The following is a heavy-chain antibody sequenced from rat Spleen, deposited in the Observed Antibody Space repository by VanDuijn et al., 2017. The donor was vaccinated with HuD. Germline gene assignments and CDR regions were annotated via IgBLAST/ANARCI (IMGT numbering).Heavy chain of an antibody. CDR3: ARPEAY. V-gene: IGHV5S23*01. CDR1: GFTFSNYD. J-gene: IGHJ3*01. CDR2: ISTGGGNT. Sequence: EVQLVESGGGLVQPGRSLKLSCAASGFTFSNYDVAWVRQAPTKGLEWVASISTGGGNTYYRDSVKGRFTISRDNSKSTLYLQMDSLRSEDTATYYCARPEAYWGQGTLVTVSS.